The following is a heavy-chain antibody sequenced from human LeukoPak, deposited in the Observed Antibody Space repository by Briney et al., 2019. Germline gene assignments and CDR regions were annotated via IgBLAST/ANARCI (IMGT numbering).Heavy chain of an antibody. CDR3: TTDSRGAFDI. D-gene: IGHD6-13*01. Sequence: GGSLRLSCATSGFLFRNYNMNWVRQAPGKGLEWVGRIKSKTDGGTTDYAAPVKGRFTISRDDSKNTLYLQMNSLKTEDTAVYYCTTDSRGAFDIWGQGTMVTVSS. J-gene: IGHJ3*02. V-gene: IGHV3-15*01. CDR1: GFLFRNYN. CDR2: IKSKTDGGTT.